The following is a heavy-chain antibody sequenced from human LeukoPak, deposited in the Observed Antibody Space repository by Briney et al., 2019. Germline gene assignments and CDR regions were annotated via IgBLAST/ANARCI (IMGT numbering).Heavy chain of an antibody. CDR2: INPNSGGT. V-gene: IGHV1-2*02. CDR3: ARDLDNYSGSGSYYNGDPLFQH. Sequence: ASVKVSCTASGYTFTGYYMHWVRQAPGQGLEWMGWINPNSGGTNYAQNFQGRVTMTRDTSISTGYMELSRLRSDDTAVYYCARDLDNYSGSGSYYNGDPLFQHWGQGTLVTVSS. D-gene: IGHD3-10*01. CDR1: GYTFTGYY. J-gene: IGHJ1*01.